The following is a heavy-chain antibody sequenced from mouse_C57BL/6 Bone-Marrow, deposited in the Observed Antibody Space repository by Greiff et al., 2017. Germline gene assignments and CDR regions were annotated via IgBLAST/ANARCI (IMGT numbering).Heavy chain of an antibody. V-gene: IGHV1-64*01. Sequence: QVQLQQPGAELVKPGASVKLSCKASGYTFTSYWMHWVKQRPGQGLEWIGMIHPNSGSTNYNEKFKSKATLTVDKSSSTAYMPLSNLTSEDSAVYYCASLDLFDYWGQGTTLTVSS. CDR2: IHPNSGST. J-gene: IGHJ2*01. CDR3: ASLDLFDY. CDR1: GYTFTSYW.